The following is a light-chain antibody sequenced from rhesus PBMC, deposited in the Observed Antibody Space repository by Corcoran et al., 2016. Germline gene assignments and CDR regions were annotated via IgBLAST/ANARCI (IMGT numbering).Light chain of an antibody. CDR1: QSISSW. Sequence: DIQMTQSPSSLSASVGDTVTITCRASQSISSWLAWSQQKPGKAPKHLIYKASTLQSGVPSRFSGSGSGKDFTLTISSLQSEDFETYYCQQYSSSPFTFGPGTKLDIK. CDR2: KAS. CDR3: QQYSSSPFT. V-gene: IGKV1-22*01. J-gene: IGKJ3*01.